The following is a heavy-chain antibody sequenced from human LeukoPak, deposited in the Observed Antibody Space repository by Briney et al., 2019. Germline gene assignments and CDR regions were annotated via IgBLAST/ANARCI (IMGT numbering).Heavy chain of an antibody. D-gene: IGHD3-10*01. CDR3: AKDYYALLWFGEFNRKYYFDY. CDR1: GFTFSSYA. J-gene: IGHJ4*02. Sequence: PGGSLRLSCAASGFTFSSYAIYWVRQAQGKGLEWVSAISGSGGSIYYTDSVKGRFTISRDNSKNKVYLQMNSLRAEDTAVYYCAKDYYALLWFGEFNRKYYFDYWGQGTLVTVSS. CDR2: ISGSGGSI. V-gene: IGHV3-23*01.